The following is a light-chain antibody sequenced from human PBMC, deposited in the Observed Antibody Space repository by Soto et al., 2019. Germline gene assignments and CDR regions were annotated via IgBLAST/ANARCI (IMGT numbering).Light chain of an antibody. J-gene: IGLJ1*01. CDR1: SNDVGGYNY. Sequence: QSALTRPASVSGSPGQSITISCTGTSNDVGGYNYVSWYQHHPGKAPKLMIYEVSDRPSGVSNRFSGSKSGNTASLTISGLQAEEEADYYCSSYTGSNIRYVFGPGTKVNRP. V-gene: IGLV2-14*01. CDR2: EVS. CDR3: SSYTGSNIRYV.